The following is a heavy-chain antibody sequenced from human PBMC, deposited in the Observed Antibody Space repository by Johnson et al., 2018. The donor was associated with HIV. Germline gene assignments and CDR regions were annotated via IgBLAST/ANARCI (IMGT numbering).Heavy chain of an antibody. CDR2: INRDGSVT. D-gene: IGHD3-16*01. V-gene: IGHV3-7*03. Sequence: VYLVESGGGLVQPGGSLRLSCAASGFIFRNHWISWVRQAPGKGLEWVANINRDGSVTKYSGSVKVRFTISRDNAKNSLYLQMNSLRVEDTAVYYCARGRDSIGDGGAFDIWGQGTMVTVSS. CDR1: GFIFRNHW. CDR3: ARGRDSIGDGGAFDI. J-gene: IGHJ3*02.